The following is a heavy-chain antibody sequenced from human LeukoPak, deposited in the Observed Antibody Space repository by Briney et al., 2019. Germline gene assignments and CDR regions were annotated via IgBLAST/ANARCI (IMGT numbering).Heavy chain of an antibody. J-gene: IGHJ4*02. CDR3: ARHYNILTGTFPYY. Sequence: GGSLRLSCAASGFTFSNYWMSWVRQAPGKGLEWVANIKQDGNEKYYVGSVRGRFTISRDNAENSLYLQMNSLRAEDTAVYYCARHYNILTGTFPYYWGQGTLVTVSS. D-gene: IGHD3-9*01. CDR2: IKQDGNEK. V-gene: IGHV3-7*03. CDR1: GFTFSNYW.